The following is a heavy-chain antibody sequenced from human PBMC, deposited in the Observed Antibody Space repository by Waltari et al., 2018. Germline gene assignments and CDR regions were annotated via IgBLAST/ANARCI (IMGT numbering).Heavy chain of an antibody. CDR3: AKGDSSGWYLDY. CDR2: ISWNSGSI. D-gene: IGHD6-19*01. Sequence: EVQLVESGGGLVQPGWSLRLSCAASGFTFDDYAMHWVRQAPGKGLEWVSGISWNSGSIGYADSVKGRFTISRDNAKNSLYLQMNSLRAEDMALYYCAKGDSSGWYLDYWGQGTLVTVSS. V-gene: IGHV3-9*03. CDR1: GFTFDDYA. J-gene: IGHJ4*02.